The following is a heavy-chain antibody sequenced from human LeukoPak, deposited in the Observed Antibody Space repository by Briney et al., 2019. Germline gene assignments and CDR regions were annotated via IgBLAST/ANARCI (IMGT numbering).Heavy chain of an antibody. CDR2: IYYSGST. CDR3: ARILARQFTSFSDSSPYTYYYMDV. D-gene: IGHD2/OR15-2a*01. J-gene: IGHJ6*03. CDR1: SGSIISTNDY. V-gene: IGHV4-39*07. Sequence: SETLSLTCSVSSGSIISTNDYWGWIRQPPGQALEWIGTIYYSGSTYYNPSLKSRVVISVDTSQNQFSLRLTSLTAADTAVYYCARILARQFTSFSDSSPYTYYYMDVWGKGTTVTVSS.